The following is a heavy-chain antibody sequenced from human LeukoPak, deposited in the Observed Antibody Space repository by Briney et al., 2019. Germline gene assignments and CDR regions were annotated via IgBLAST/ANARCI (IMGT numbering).Heavy chain of an antibody. CDR3: ALKAVGYTN. J-gene: IGHJ4*02. V-gene: IGHV3-23*01. Sequence: GGSLRLSCAASGFTFSSYAMSWVRQAPGKGLEWVSAISGSDPGTYYADSVKGRFTISRDNSKNTLYLQMNSLRAEDTAVYYCALKAVGYTNWGQGTLVTVSS. D-gene: IGHD6-13*01. CDR1: GFTFSSYA. CDR2: ISGSDPGT.